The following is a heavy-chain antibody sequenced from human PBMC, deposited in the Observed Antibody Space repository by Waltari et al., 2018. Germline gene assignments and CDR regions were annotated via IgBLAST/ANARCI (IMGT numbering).Heavy chain of an antibody. CDR1: GFTFSSYE. V-gene: IGHV3-48*03. J-gene: IGHJ4*02. CDR3: ARDLGLRRDY. CDR2: ITSSGNAI. D-gene: IGHD4-17*01. Sequence: EVQLVESGGGLVQPGGSLRLSCAASGFTFSSYEMNWVRQAPGKGLEWVSNITSSGNAIYYADSVKGRFTISRDNTKNSLYLKMNSLRAEDTAVYYCARDLGLRRDYWGQGTLVTVSS.